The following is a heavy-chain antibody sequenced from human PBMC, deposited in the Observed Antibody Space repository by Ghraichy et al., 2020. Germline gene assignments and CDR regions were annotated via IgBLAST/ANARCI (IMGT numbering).Heavy chain of an antibody. Sequence: GGSLRLSCVASGLMFSTNTINWVRQAPGKGLEWVSSISSSTRYIYYADSVKGRFTISRDNAQNSLYLQMNSLRAEDTAVYYCSRGGGAGTPVLYHMDVWGLGTTVTVSS. J-gene: IGHJ6*02. D-gene: IGHD6-19*01. CDR3: SRGGGAGTPVLYHMDV. CDR2: ISSSTRYI. V-gene: IGHV3-21*01. CDR1: GLMFSTNT.